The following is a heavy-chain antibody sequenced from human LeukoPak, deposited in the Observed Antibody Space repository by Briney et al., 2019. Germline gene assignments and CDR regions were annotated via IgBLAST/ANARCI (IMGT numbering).Heavy chain of an antibody. CDR1: GGSVSSTNW. CDR2: VHLDGRT. Sequence: SETLSLTCGVSGGSVSSTNWWTWIRQPPGKGLEWIGEVHLDGRTNFNPSLKSRVTISVDTSKNQFSLKLSSVTAADTAVYYCARLRNYDSSGYYPFDYWGQGTLVTVSS. D-gene: IGHD3-22*01. CDR3: ARLRNYDSSGYYPFDY. J-gene: IGHJ4*02. V-gene: IGHV4-4*02.